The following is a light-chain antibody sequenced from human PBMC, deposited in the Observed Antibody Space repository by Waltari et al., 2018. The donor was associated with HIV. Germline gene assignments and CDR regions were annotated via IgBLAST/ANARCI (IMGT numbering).Light chain of an antibody. V-gene: IGLV1-40*01. Sequence: QSVLTQPPSVSGATGQRVTISCTGSSSNIGAGYDVQWYQQLPGTAPKLLSYANINRPSGVPDRFSGSKSGSSASLAITGLQAEDEAHYYCQSFDSSLTTSGVIFGGGTKLTVL. CDR3: QSFDSSLTTSGVI. CDR2: ANI. CDR1: SSNIGAGYD. J-gene: IGLJ2*01.